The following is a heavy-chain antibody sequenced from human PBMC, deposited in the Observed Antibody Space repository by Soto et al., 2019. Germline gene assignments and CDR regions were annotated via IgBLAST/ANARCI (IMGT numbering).Heavy chain of an antibody. CDR1: GYTFTSYA. D-gene: IGHD3-3*01. V-gene: IGHV1-3*01. J-gene: IGHJ3*02. CDR2: INAGNGNT. CDR3: ASSLLGWAEGLTPDAFDI. Sequence: QVQLVQSGAEVKKPGASVKVSCKASGYTFTSYAMHWVRQAPGQRLEWMGWINAGNGNTKYSQKFQGRVTITRDTSASTAYMELSSLRSEDTAVYYWASSLLGWAEGLTPDAFDIWGQGTMVTVSS.